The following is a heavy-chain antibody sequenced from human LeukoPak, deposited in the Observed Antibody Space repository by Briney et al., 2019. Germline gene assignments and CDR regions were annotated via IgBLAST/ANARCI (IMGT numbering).Heavy chain of an antibody. CDR1: GFTFSSYE. CDR3: ARDAYYDFPFDY. CDR2: ISSSGNTI. J-gene: IGHJ4*02. V-gene: IGHV3-48*03. Sequence: GGSLRLSCAASGFTFSSYEMNWVRQAPGKGLEWVSYISSSGNTIYYADSVKGRFTISRDNAKNSLYLQMNSLRAEDTAVYYCARDAYYDFPFDYWGQGTLVTVSS. D-gene: IGHD3-3*01.